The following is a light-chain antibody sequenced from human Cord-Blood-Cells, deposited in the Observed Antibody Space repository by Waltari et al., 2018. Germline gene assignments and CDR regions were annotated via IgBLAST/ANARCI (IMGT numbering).Light chain of an antibody. J-gene: IGKJ4*01. CDR2: LGS. CDR3: MQALQTPLT. Sequence: DIVMTQSPLSLPVTTGEPASISCRSSQSLLHSNGYNYLDWYLQKTGQSPQLLIYLGSNRASGVPDRFSGSGSGTDFTLKISRVEAEDVGVYYCMQALQTPLTFGGGTKVEIK. V-gene: IGKV2-28*01. CDR1: QSLLHSNGYNY.